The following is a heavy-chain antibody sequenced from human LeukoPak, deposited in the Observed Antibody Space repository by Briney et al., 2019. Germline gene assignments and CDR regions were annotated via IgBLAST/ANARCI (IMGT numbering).Heavy chain of an antibody. CDR1: GFTFSSYA. CDR3: ARDSMYAFDI. D-gene: IGHD3-22*01. Sequence: GGSLRLSCAASGFTFSSYAMSWVRQAPGKGLEWVSAISDSGGSTYYADSVKGRFSISRDNSKNTLYLQVNSLRAEDTAVYYCARDSMYAFDIWGQGTMVTVSS. V-gene: IGHV3-23*01. CDR2: ISDSGGST. J-gene: IGHJ3*02.